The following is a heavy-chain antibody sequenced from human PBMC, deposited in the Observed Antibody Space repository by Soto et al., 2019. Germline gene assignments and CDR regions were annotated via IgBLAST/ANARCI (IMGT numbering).Heavy chain of an antibody. J-gene: IGHJ4*02. V-gene: IGHV6-1*01. CDR1: GDSVSSNSAS. CDR3: ARGRGVHSSGPMVFAY. D-gene: IGHD6-25*01. Sequence: SQTLSLTCAISGDSVSSNSASWNWIRQSPSRGLEWLGRAYFRSTWYHDYVASVRGRISINPDTSKNQFSLQLNSVTPEDAAVYYCARGRGVHSSGPMVFAYRGQGTLDTGSS. CDR2: AYFRSTWYH.